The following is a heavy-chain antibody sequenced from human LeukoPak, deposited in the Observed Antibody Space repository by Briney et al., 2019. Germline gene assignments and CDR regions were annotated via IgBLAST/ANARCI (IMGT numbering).Heavy chain of an antibody. CDR3: ARGLESITIFGVVIIPDAFDI. D-gene: IGHD3-3*01. CDR2: INPSGGST. CDR1: GYTFTSYY. J-gene: IGHJ3*02. V-gene: IGHV1-46*01. Sequence: ASVKVSCKASGYTFTSYYMHWVRQAPGQGLEWMGIINPSGGSTSYAQKFQGRVTMTRDMSTSTVYMELSSLRSEDTAVYYCARGLESITIFGVVIIPDAFDIWGQGTMVTVSS.